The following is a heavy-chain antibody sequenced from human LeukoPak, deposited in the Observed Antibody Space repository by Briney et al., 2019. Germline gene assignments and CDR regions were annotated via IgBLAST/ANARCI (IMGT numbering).Heavy chain of an antibody. V-gene: IGHV3-74*01. Sequence: GGSLRLSCAASGFTFSSYWMHWVRQAPGKGLVWVSRVNSDGSSTSYADSVKGRFTISRDNAKNTLYLQMNSLRAEDTAVYYCARGPTRIVGATNKRGFGYWGQGTLVTVSS. D-gene: IGHD1-26*01. CDR3: ARGPTRIVGATNKRGFGY. CDR1: GFTFSSYW. J-gene: IGHJ4*02. CDR2: VNSDGSST.